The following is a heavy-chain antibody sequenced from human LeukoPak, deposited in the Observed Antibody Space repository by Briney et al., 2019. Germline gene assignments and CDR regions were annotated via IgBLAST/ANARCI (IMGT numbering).Heavy chain of an antibody. V-gene: IGHV3-23*01. D-gene: IGHD4-23*01. CDR3: AKDPDYGGNSLNWYFDL. CDR2: ISGSGDST. CDR1: GFTFSSNA. Sequence: GGSLRLSCAVSGFTFSSNAMSWVRQAPGKGLEWVAAISGSGDSTYYADSVKGRFTISRDNSKNTLYLQMNSLRAEDTAVYYCAKDPDYGGNSLNWYFDLWGRGTLVTVSS. J-gene: IGHJ2*01.